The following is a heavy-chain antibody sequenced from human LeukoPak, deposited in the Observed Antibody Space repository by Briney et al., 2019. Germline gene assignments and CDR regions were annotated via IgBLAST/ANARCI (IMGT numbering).Heavy chain of an antibody. V-gene: IGHV3-23*01. CDR1: GFTFSSYA. CDR2: ISGSGGST. D-gene: IGHD3-3*01. J-gene: IGHJ4*02. Sequence: PGGSLRLSCAASGFTFSSYAMSWVRQAPGKGLEWVSAISGSGGSTYYADSVKGRFTISRDNSKNTLYLQMNSLRAGDTAVYYCAKDGGHYDFWSGYYGGDYWGQGTLVTVSS. CDR3: AKDGGHYDFWSGYYGGDY.